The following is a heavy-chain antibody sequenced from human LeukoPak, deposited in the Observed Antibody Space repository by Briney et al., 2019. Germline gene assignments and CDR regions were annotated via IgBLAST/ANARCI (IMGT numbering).Heavy chain of an antibody. CDR1: GFTFSSYD. CDR2: ISWNSGSI. Sequence: GGSLRLSCAASGFTFSSYDMHWVRQAPGKGLEWVSGISWNSGSIGYADSVKGRFTISRDNAKNSLYLQMNSLRAEDTALYYCAKDTHGLQAFNFDYWGQGTLVTVSS. J-gene: IGHJ4*02. CDR3: AKDTHGLQAFNFDY. V-gene: IGHV3-9*01.